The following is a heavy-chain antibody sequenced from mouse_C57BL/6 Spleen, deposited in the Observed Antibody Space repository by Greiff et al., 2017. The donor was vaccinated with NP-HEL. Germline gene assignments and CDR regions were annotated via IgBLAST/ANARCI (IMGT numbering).Heavy chain of an antibody. V-gene: IGHV1-64*01. CDR1: GYTFTSYW. D-gene: IGHD4-1*01. CDR2: IHPNSGST. J-gene: IGHJ4*01. Sequence: QVQLQQPGAELVKPGASVKLSCKASGYTFTSYWMHWVKQRPGQGLEWIGMIHPNSGSTNYNEKFKSKATLTVDKSSSTAYMQLSSLTSEDSAVYYCARSGTGHPFYAMDYWGQGTSVTVSS. CDR3: ARSGTGHPFYAMDY.